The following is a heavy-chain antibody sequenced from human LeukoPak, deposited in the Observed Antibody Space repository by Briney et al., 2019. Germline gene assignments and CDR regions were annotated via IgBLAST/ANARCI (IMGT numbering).Heavy chain of an antibody. V-gene: IGHV4-30-4*01. D-gene: IGHD3-22*01. CDR2: IYYSGST. Sequence: PSETLSLTCTVSGGSISSGDYYWSWIRQPPGKGLEWIGHIYYSGSTYYNPSLKSRVTISVDTSKNQFSLKLSSVTAADTAVYYCARAIMYYYDSSGYYYFDYWGQGTLVTVSS. CDR3: ARAIMYYYDSSGYYYFDY. J-gene: IGHJ4*02. CDR1: GGSISSGDYY.